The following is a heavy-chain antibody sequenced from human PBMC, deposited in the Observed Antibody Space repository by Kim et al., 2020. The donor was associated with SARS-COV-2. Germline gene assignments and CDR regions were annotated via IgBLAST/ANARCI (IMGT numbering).Heavy chain of an antibody. CDR2: TYYRSRWFN. D-gene: IGHD3-10*01. Sequence: SQTLSLTCVISGDGVSSTSAAWNWIRQSPSGGLEWLGRTYYRSRWFNDFALSVKSRITINPDTFKNQFSLQLTSVTPEDTVVYYCARGRLTMVRGVVITYSGVDVWGQGTTVTVSS. V-gene: IGHV6-1*01. CDR1: GDGVSSTSAA. J-gene: IGHJ6*02. CDR3: ARGRLTMVRGVVITYSGVDV.